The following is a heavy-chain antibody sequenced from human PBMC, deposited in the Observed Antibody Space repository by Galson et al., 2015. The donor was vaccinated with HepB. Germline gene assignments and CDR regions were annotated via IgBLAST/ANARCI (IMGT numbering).Heavy chain of an antibody. CDR2: IIPLFGAA. J-gene: IGHJ2*01. Sequence: SVKVSCKASGGTFSSYVFSWVRQAPGQGLEWMGGIIPLFGAANYAQKFQGRASIIADESTNTASMDLSRLTSDDTATYYCARGVVGATFYWYFDLWGRGTPVTVSS. V-gene: IGHV1-69*13. CDR1: GGTFSSYV. CDR3: ARGVVGATFYWYFDL. D-gene: IGHD1-26*01.